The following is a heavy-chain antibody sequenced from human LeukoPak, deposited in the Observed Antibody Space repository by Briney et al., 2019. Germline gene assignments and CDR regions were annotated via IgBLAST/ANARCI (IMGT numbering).Heavy chain of an antibody. Sequence: SEAVPLTRIGCRGSIRRGGYYWSWLRQPPGRGLVWIGYMYHWGCTYYTPSLKSRVTISVYRSKNQFSLKLSSVTAADTAVYYCARVNGLLIAQYYFDYWGQGTLVTVSS. CDR2: MYHWGCT. CDR1: RGSIRRGGYY. J-gene: IGHJ4*02. V-gene: IGHV4-30-2*01. D-gene: IGHD1-26*01. CDR3: ARVNGLLIAQYYFDY.